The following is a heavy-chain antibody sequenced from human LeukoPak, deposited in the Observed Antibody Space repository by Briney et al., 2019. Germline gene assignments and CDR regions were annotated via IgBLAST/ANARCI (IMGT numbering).Heavy chain of an antibody. V-gene: IGHV4-39*01. CDR2: IYYSGIT. Sequence: SQTLSLTCTVSGGSISSRSYYWGWIRQPPGKGLEWIGSIYYSGITYYNPSLKGRVTISVDTSNNQFSLKLSSVTAADTAVYYCASWGATHHYFDSWGRGTLVTVSS. CDR3: ASWGATHHYFDS. J-gene: IGHJ4*02. D-gene: IGHD1-26*01. CDR1: GGSISSRSYY.